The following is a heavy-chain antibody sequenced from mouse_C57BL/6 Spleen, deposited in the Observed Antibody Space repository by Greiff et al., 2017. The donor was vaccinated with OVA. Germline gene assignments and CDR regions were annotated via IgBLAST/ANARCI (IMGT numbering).Heavy chain of an antibody. CDR1: GYAFSSYW. Sequence: VKLQESGAELVKPGASVKISCKASGYAFSSYWMNWVKQRPGKGLEWIGQIYPGDGDTNYNGKFKGKATLTADKSSSTAYMQLSSLTSEDSAVYFCAYYGSSYWFAYWGQGTLVTVSA. CDR2: IYPGDGDT. CDR3: AYYGSSYWFAY. J-gene: IGHJ3*01. V-gene: IGHV1-80*01. D-gene: IGHD1-1*01.